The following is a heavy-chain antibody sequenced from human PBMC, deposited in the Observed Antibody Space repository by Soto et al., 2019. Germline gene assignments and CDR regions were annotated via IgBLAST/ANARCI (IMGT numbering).Heavy chain of an antibody. CDR1: GYTFTGYY. V-gene: IGHV1-2*02. Sequence: DSLQVSCKASGYTFTGYYMHWVRQAPGQGLEWMGWINPNSGGTNYAQKFQGRVTMTRDTSISTAYMELSRLRSDDTAVYYCVRPPLGYCDNIKCPSWFASWGQGTLATVAS. J-gene: IGHJ5*01. CDR3: VRPPLGYCDNIKCPSWFAS. CDR2: INPNSGGT. D-gene: IGHD2-15*01.